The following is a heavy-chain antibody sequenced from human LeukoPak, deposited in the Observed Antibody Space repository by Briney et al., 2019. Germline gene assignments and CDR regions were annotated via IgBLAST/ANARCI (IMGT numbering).Heavy chain of an antibody. Sequence: GGSLRLSCAASGFTFSSYWMHWVRQAPGKGLEWVSYLSSSGSTIYYADSVKGRFTISRDNAKNSLYLQINSLRAEDTAVYYCARDDCSSTSCYRPFDYWGQGTLVTVSS. D-gene: IGHD2-2*01. V-gene: IGHV3-48*04. CDR2: LSSSGSTI. CDR3: ARDDCSSTSCYRPFDY. J-gene: IGHJ4*02. CDR1: GFTFSSYW.